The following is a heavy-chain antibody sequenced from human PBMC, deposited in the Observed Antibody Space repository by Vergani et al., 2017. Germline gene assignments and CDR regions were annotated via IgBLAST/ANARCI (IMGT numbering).Heavy chain of an antibody. CDR2: ISLNSGSI. D-gene: IGHD6-13*01. V-gene: IGHV3-9*01. CDR3: AKDMVIAAAGTPMDV. Sequence: EVQLLESGGGLVQPGRSLRLSCAASGFTFDDYAMHWVRQAPGKGLEWVSGISLNSGSIGYADSVKGRFTISRDNAKNSLYLQMNSLRAEDTALYYCAKDMVIAAAGTPMDVWGKGTTVTVSS. J-gene: IGHJ6*04. CDR1: GFTFDDYA.